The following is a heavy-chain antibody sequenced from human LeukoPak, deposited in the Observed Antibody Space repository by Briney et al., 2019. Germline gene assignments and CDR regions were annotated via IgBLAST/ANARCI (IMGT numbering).Heavy chain of an antibody. J-gene: IGHJ4*02. Sequence: ASVTVSCKASGYTFTGYYMHWVRQAPGQGLEWMGWINPNSGGTNYAQKFQGRVTMTRDTSISTAYMELSRLRSDDTAVYYCARIPGIAAATPGDYWGQGTLVTVSS. CDR1: GYTFTGYY. D-gene: IGHD6-13*01. CDR2: INPNSGGT. CDR3: ARIPGIAAATPGDY. V-gene: IGHV1-2*02.